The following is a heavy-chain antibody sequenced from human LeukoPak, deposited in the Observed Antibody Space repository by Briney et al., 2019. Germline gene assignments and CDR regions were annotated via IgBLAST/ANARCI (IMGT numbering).Heavy chain of an antibody. CDR1: GESFSGYY. CDR3: ARGGLLWFGELQYYFDY. J-gene: IGHJ4*02. Sequence: SETLSLTCAVYGESFSGYYWSWIRQPPGKGLEWIGEINHSGSTNYNPSLKSRVTISVDTSKNQFSLKLSYVTAADTAVYYCARGGLLWFGELQYYFDYWGQGPLVTVSS. V-gene: IGHV4-34*01. D-gene: IGHD3-10*01. CDR2: INHSGST.